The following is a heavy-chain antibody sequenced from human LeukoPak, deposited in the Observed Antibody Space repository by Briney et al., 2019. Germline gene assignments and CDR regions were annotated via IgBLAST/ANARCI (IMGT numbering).Heavy chain of an antibody. V-gene: IGHV3-30*03. D-gene: IGHD7-27*01. Sequence: GGSLRLSCAASGFTFSSYGMHWVRQAPGKGLEWVAVISYDGSNKYYADSVKGRFTISRDNSKDTLYLQMNSLRAEDTAVYYCARALGSRSPDAFDIWGQGTMVTVSS. J-gene: IGHJ3*02. CDR3: ARALGSRSPDAFDI. CDR1: GFTFSSYG. CDR2: ISYDGSNK.